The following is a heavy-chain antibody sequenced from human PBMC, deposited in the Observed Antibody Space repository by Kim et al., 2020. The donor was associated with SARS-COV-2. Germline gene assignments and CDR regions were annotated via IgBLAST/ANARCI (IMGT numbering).Heavy chain of an antibody. Sequence: GGSLRLSCAASGFTFSSYAMHWVRQAPGKGLEWVAVISYDGSNKYYADSVKGRFTISRDNSKNTLYLQMNSLRAEDTAVYYCARAAAGTGGVYWGQGTLVTVSS. CDR3: ARAAAGTGGVY. CDR2: ISYDGSNK. J-gene: IGHJ4*02. CDR1: GFTFSSYA. V-gene: IGHV3-30*04. D-gene: IGHD6-13*01.